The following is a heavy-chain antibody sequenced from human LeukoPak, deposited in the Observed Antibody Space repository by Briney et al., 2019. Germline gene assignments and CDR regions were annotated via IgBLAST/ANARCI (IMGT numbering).Heavy chain of an antibody. J-gene: IGHJ5*02. CDR2: INPSGCNT. CDR3: ARDNSVEDTAWWFDH. Sequence: ASVTVSFTASGYTFTSYYMHWVRQAPGQGLEWMGIINPSGCNTSYAQKFQGRVTMTRDMSTSTDYMELSSLRSEDTAVYYCARDNSVEDTAWWFDHWGQGTLVTVSS. D-gene: IGHD4-23*01. CDR1: GYTFTSYY. V-gene: IGHV1-46*01.